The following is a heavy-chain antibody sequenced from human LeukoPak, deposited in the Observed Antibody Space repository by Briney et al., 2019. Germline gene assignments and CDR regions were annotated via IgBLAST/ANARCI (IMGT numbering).Heavy chain of an antibody. CDR3: ARCGATVTMFFDY. CDR1: GYTFSIYG. CDR2: ISADNGNT. D-gene: IGHD4-17*01. Sequence: GASVKVSCKASGYTFSIYGITWVRQAPGQGLEWMGFISADNGNTDCAQKLQGRVTMTTDTSTSTAYMELRSLRADDMAVYYCARCGATVTMFFDYWGQGTLVTVSS. J-gene: IGHJ4*02. V-gene: IGHV1-18*03.